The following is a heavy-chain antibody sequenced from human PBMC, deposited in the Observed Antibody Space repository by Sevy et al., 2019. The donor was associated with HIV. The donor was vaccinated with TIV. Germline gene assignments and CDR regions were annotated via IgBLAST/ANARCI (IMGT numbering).Heavy chain of an antibody. CDR2: IYYSGST. V-gene: IGHV4-59*01. D-gene: IGHD6-13*01. Sequence: SETLSLTCTVSGGSISSYYWSWIRQPPGKGLEWIGYIYYSGSTNYNPSLKSRVTISVDTSKNQFSLRLSSVTAADTAVYYCATSYSSSWYPDYWGQGTLVTVSS. CDR1: GGSISSYY. J-gene: IGHJ4*02. CDR3: ATSYSSSWYPDY.